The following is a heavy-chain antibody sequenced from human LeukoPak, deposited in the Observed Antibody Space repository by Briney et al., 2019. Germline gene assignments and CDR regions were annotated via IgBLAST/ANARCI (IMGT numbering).Heavy chain of an antibody. J-gene: IGHJ3*02. CDR2: IRYDGSNK. Sequence: GGSLRLSCAASGFTFSSYGMHWVRQAPGKGLEWVAFIRYDGSNKYYADSVKGRFTISRDNSKNTLYLQMNSLRAEDTAVYYCAKRRHRYNWNYGTLAFDIWGQGTMVTVSS. V-gene: IGHV3-30*02. CDR1: GFTFSSYG. CDR3: AKRRHRYNWNYGTLAFDI. D-gene: IGHD1-7*01.